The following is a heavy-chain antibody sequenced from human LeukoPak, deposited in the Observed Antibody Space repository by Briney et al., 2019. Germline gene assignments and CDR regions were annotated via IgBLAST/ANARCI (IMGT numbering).Heavy chain of an antibody. J-gene: IGHJ6*03. V-gene: IGHV1-8*03. Sequence: ASVKVSCKASGYIFTSYDINWVPQATGQGLEWMGWMNPNSGNTGYAQKFQGRVTITRNTSISTAYMELSSLRSEDTAVYYCARGPYCSSTSCSYYYYMDVWGKGTTVTVSS. CDR3: ARGPYCSSTSCSYYYYMDV. CDR2: MNPNSGNT. CDR1: GYIFTSYD. D-gene: IGHD2-2*01.